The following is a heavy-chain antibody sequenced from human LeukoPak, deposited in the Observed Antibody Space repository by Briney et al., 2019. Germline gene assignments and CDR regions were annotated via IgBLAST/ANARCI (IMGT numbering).Heavy chain of an antibody. CDR1: GFTFSSYA. Sequence: PGGSLRLSCAASGFTFSSYAMSWVRQAPGKGLEWVSAISDSSGSTYLADSVKGRFTISRDNSKNTLYLQMNTLRADDTAVYYCAKDQYCSDGRCYRNFDYWGQGTLVTVSS. V-gene: IGHV3-23*01. CDR2: ISDSSGST. J-gene: IGHJ4*02. CDR3: AKDQYCSDGRCYRNFDY. D-gene: IGHD2-15*01.